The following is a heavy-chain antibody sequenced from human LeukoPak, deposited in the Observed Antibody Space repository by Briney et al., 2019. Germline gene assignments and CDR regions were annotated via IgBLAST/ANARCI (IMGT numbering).Heavy chain of an antibody. CDR3: ARGKGNYGDPASFDY. CDR2: INPKSGGT. Sequence: ASVKVSCKTSAYSFFDYYIHWVRQAPGQGLEWMGWINPKSGGTNYAQTFQGRISLTRDTSISTIYMELSRLTFDDTAVYYCARGKGNYGDPASFDYWGQGTLVTVSS. D-gene: IGHD4-17*01. CDR1: AYSFFDYY. V-gene: IGHV1-2*02. J-gene: IGHJ4*02.